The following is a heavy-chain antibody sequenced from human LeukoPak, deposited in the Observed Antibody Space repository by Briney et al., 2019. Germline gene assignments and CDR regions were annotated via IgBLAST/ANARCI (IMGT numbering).Heavy chain of an antibody. J-gene: IGHJ6*03. CDR3: ARALLGYYNIRGYYYYIDV. V-gene: IGHV3-30*03. Sequence: GGSLRLSCAASGFTVSSNYMSWVRQAPGKGLEWVAVISSDEINEYYADSVKGRFTISRDNSKNTLYLQINSLRGEDTAVYYCARALLGYYNIRGYYYYIDVWGKGTTVTVSS. CDR1: GFTVSSNY. CDR2: ISSDEINE. D-gene: IGHD3-22*01.